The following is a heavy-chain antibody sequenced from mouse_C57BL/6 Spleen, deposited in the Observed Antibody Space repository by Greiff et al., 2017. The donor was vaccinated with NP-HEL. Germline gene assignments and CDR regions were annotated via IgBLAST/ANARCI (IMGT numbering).Heavy chain of an antibody. CDR3: ARGSWDAMDY. Sequence: EVQLQQSGPELVKPGASVKISCKASGYTFTDYYMNWVKQSHGKSLEWIGDINPNNGGTSYNQKFKGKATLTVDKSSSTAYMELRSLTSEDSAVYYCARGSWDAMDYWGQGTSVTVSS. D-gene: IGHD4-1*01. J-gene: IGHJ4*01. CDR2: INPNNGGT. CDR1: GYTFTDYY. V-gene: IGHV1-26*01.